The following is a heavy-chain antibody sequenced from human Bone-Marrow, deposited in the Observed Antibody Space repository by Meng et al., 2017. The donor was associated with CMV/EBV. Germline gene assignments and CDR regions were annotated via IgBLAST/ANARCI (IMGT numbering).Heavy chain of an antibody. D-gene: IGHD3-22*01. J-gene: IGHJ6*02. CDR1: GGTFSSYA. CDR3: ARTRYDSTAYDGYYYYAMDV. V-gene: IGHV1-69*05. CDR2: IIPIFGTA. Sequence: SVKVSCKASGGTFSSYAISWVRQAPGQGLEWMGGIIPIFGTANYAQKFQGRVTLTTDESTTTVYMELSSLRSDDTALYYCARTRYDSTAYDGYYYYAMDVWGQGTTVTVSS.